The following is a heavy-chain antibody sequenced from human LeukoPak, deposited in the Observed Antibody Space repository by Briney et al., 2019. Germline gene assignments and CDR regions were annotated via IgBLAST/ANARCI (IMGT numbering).Heavy chain of an antibody. CDR3: AKDLYFDWLLWEGDYFDY. V-gene: IGHV3-64*01. J-gene: IGHJ4*02. CDR1: GFTFSGHG. Sequence: GGFLRLSCAASGFTFSGHGMHWVRQAPGKGLEYVSAINNNGGSTYYANSVKGRFTISRDNSKNTLYLQMNSLRAEDTAVYYCAKDLYFDWLLWEGDYFDYWGQGTLVTVSS. D-gene: IGHD3-9*01. CDR2: INNNGGST.